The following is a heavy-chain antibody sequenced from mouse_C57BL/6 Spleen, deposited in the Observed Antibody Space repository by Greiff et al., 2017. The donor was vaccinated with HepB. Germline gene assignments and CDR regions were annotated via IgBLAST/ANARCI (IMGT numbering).Heavy chain of an antibody. J-gene: IGHJ2*01. CDR3: TAVVASDY. D-gene: IGHD1-1*01. Sequence: QVQLKQSGAELVKPGASVKLSCKASGYTFTSYWMQWVKQRPGQGLEWIGEIDPSDSYTNYNQKFKGKATLTVDTSSSTAYMQLSSLTSEDSAVYYCTAVVASDYWGQGTTLTVSS. CDR1: GYTFTSYW. CDR2: IDPSDSYT. V-gene: IGHV1-50*01.